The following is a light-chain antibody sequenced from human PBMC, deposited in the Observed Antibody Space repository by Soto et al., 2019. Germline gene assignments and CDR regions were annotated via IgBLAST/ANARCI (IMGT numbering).Light chain of an antibody. CDR1: QYINTR. Sequence: EILLTQSPATLSSFPGDIFTLSCRASQYINTRLAWYQHRPGQAPRLLIYQTSLRAAGIPAGFSASGSGTDFTLTISDVQPEDFALYYCHQRQSWPRTFGQGTKVDIK. CDR2: QTS. V-gene: IGKV3-11*01. J-gene: IGKJ1*01. CDR3: HQRQSWPRT.